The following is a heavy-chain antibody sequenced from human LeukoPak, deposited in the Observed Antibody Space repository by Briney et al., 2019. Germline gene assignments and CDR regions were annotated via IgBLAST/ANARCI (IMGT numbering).Heavy chain of an antibody. J-gene: IGHJ4*02. Sequence: SETLSLTCAVYGGSFCGYYWSWIRQPAGKGLEWIGEINHSGSTNHNPSPKSRVTISVDTSKNQSSLKLSSVTAADTAVYYCAMAAAGMMVYWGQGTLVTVSS. V-gene: IGHV4-34*01. CDR1: GGSFCGYY. CDR2: INHSGST. D-gene: IGHD6-13*01. CDR3: AMAAAGMMVY.